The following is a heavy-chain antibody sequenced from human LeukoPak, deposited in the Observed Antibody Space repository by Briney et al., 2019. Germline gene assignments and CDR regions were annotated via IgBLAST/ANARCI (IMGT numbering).Heavy chain of an antibody. Sequence: GGSLRLSCAASGFTFSSYGMHWVRQAPGKGLEWVAFIRYDGSNKYYADSVKGRFTISRDNSKNTLYLQMNSLRAEDTAVYYCAKDLYYYDSSGSRPYYYYGMDVWGQGTTVTVSS. D-gene: IGHD3-22*01. CDR1: GFTFSSYG. V-gene: IGHV3-30*02. J-gene: IGHJ6*02. CDR2: IRYDGSNK. CDR3: AKDLYYYDSSGSRPYYYYGMDV.